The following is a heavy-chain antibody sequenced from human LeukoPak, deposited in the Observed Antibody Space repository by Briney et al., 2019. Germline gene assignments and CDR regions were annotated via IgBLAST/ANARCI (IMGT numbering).Heavy chain of an antibody. CDR2: ISSSSAYI. J-gene: IGHJ4*02. V-gene: IGHV3-21*01. CDR1: GFTFSSYS. CDR3: AIGKGYCSGGSCYSGY. D-gene: IGHD2-15*01. Sequence: GGSLRLSCAASGFTFSSYSMNWVRQAPGKGLEWVSSISSSSAYIYYAYSVKGRFTISRDNAKNSLYLQMNSLRAEDTAVYYCAIGKGYCSGGSCYSGYWGQGTLVTVSS.